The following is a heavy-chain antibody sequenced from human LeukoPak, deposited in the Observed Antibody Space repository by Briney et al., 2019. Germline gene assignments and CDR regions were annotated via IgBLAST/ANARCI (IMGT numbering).Heavy chain of an antibody. Sequence: PSQTLSLTCTVSGGSISSGSYYWRWIRQPAGKGLEWIGRIYTSGSTNYNPSLKSRVTISVDTSKNQFSLKLSSVTAADTAVYYCARVGYYPDYYMDVWGKGTTVTVSS. CDR1: GGSISSGSYY. D-gene: IGHD2-21*01. J-gene: IGHJ6*03. CDR2: IYTSGST. CDR3: ARVGYYPDYYMDV. V-gene: IGHV4-61*02.